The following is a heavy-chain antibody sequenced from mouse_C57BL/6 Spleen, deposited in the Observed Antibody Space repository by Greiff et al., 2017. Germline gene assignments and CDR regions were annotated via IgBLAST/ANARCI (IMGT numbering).Heavy chain of an antibody. Sequence: QVQLQQPGAELVKPGASVKLSCKASGYTFTSYWMHWVKQRPGRGLEWIGRIDPNSGGTKYNEKFKSKATLTVDKPSSTAYIQLSSLTSEDSAVYYCARAGSSKSCYYAMDYWGQGTSVTVSS. CDR2: IDPNSGGT. V-gene: IGHV1-72*01. CDR1: GYTFTSYW. J-gene: IGHJ4*01. CDR3: ARAGSSKSCYYAMDY.